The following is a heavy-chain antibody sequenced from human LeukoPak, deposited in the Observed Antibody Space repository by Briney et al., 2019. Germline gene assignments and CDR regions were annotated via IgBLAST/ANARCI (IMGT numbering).Heavy chain of an antibody. CDR2: IWHDGSNT. D-gene: IGHD2-21*01. J-gene: IGHJ4*02. V-gene: IGHV3-33*08. CDR3: ARDATQIQVWFDGYSDH. CDR1: GFTTTYA. Sequence: GRSLRLSCAASGFTTTYAMHWVRQAPGKGLEWVAVIWHDGSNTHYADSVKGRFTISRDNSKNTLYLQMNSLRAEDTAVYYCARDATQIQVWFDGYSDHWGQGTLVTVSS.